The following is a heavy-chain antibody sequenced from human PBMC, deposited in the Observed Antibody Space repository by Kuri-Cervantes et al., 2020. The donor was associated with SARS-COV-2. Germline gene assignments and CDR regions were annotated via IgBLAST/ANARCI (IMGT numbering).Heavy chain of an antibody. J-gene: IGHJ3*02. D-gene: IGHD3-16*02. V-gene: IGHV4-39*07. CDR3: ARDPLGFTFGGVIVDAFDI. CDR1: GGSISSPNYD. Sequence: GSLRLSCTVSGGSISSPNYDWGWIRQPPGKGLEWIGSIPSAGGTYYSPFLKSRVTISVDTSKNQFSLKLSSVTAADTAVYYCARDPLGFTFGGVIVDAFDIWGQGTTVTVSS. CDR2: IPSAGGT.